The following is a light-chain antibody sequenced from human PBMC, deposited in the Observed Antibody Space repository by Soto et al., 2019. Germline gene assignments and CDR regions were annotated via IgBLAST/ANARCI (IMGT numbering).Light chain of an antibody. CDR1: TGAVTGGHY. CDR3: LLSYSGARGGV. V-gene: IGLV7-46*01. Sequence: QAVVTQEPSLTVSPGGTVTLTCGSSTGAVTGGHYPYWFQQKPGQAPRTLIYDASNRQSWTPARFSGSLLVGKASLTLSGSQPEDYAEYDCLLSYSGARGGVFGGGTKLTVL. J-gene: IGLJ3*02. CDR2: DAS.